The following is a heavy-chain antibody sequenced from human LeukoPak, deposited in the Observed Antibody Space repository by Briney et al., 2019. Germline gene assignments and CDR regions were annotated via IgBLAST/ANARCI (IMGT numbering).Heavy chain of an antibody. CDR3: ARATLSITMVRGVISSFGY. CDR2: INPNSGGT. Sequence: ASVKVSCKASGYTFTSYDINWVRQATGQGLEWMGWINPNSGGTNYAQKFQGRVTMTRDTSISTAYMELSRLRSDDTAVYYCARATLSITMVRGVISSFGYWGQGTLVTVSS. V-gene: IGHV1-2*02. D-gene: IGHD3-10*01. CDR1: GYTFTSYD. J-gene: IGHJ4*02.